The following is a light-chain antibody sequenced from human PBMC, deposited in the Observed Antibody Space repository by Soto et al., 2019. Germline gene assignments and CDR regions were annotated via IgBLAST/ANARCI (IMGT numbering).Light chain of an antibody. CDR1: QSISSY. Sequence: DIQITHSPSALSASVVDRVTITCRPSQSISSYLNWYQQKPGKAPKLLIYAASSLQSGVPSRFSGSGSGTDFTLTISSLQPEDFATYYCQQLNSYPLITFGQGTRLEIK. CDR3: QQLNSYPLIT. J-gene: IGKJ5*01. CDR2: AAS. V-gene: IGKV1-39*01.